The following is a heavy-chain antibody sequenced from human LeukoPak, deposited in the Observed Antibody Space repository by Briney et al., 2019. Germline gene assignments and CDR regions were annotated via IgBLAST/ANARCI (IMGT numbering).Heavy chain of an antibody. D-gene: IGHD2-21*02. CDR3: ARELPREVTLDY. J-gene: IGHJ4*01. CDR1: EFNFFSYG. CDR2: IFTDGSTT. V-gene: IGHV3-74*01. Sequence: GGSLRLSCVASEFNFFSYGMQWVRQAPGKGLVRVSRIFTDGSTTSYADSVKGRFTISRDNAKNTLYLQMNSLRAEDTAVYYCARELPREVTLDYWGQGTLVTVSP.